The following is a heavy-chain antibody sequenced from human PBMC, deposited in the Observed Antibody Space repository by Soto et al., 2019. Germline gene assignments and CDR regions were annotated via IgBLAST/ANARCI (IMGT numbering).Heavy chain of an antibody. CDR3: ARLKGYCSGGSCYSPYYYYGMDV. Sequence: PSETLSLTCTVSGGSISSSSYYWGWLRQPPGKGLEWIGSIYYSGSTYYNPSLKSRVTISVDTSKYQFSLKLSSVTAADTAAYYCARLKGYCSGGSCYSPYYYYGMDVWGQGTTVTVS. CDR1: GGSISSSSYY. V-gene: IGHV4-39*01. D-gene: IGHD2-15*01. J-gene: IGHJ6*02. CDR2: IYYSGST.